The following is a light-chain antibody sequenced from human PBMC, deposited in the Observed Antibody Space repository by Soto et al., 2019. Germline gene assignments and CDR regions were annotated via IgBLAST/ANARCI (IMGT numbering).Light chain of an antibody. CDR2: DAF. CDR3: QQRSNWPLFT. Sequence: DIVLTQSPATLSLSPGERATLSCRASQSVSSYLAWYQQKPGQAPRLLIYDAFNRATGIPARFSGSGSGTDFTLTISSLEPEDFAVYYCQQRSNWPLFTFGPGTKVDIK. CDR1: QSVSSY. V-gene: IGKV3-11*01. J-gene: IGKJ3*01.